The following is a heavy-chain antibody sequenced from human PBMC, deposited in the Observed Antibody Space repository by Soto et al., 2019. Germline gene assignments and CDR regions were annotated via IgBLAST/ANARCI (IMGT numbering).Heavy chain of an antibody. CDR3: ARGRLVPAAISPNYFQFDY. Sequence: SETLSLTCAVYGESFSAYYWSWIRQPPGKGLEWIGEINHSGYTNYNPSLKSRVTISVDTSKNQFSLKLSSVTAADTAVHYCARGRLVPAAISPNYFQFDYWGQGTLVTVSS. CDR2: INHSGYT. V-gene: IGHV4-34*01. CDR1: GESFSAYY. D-gene: IGHD2-2*02. J-gene: IGHJ4*02.